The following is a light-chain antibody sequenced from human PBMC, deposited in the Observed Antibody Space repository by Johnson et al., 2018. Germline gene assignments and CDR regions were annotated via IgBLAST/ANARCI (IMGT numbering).Light chain of an antibody. CDR2: ENN. Sequence: QSVLTQPPSVSAAPGQKVTISCSGSSSNIGNNYVSWYQQLPGTAPKLLIYENNKRPSGIPDRFSGSKPGTSATLVITGLHTGEVADYYCGTWDSSLSAGNVFGTGTKVTVL. CDR3: GTWDSSLSAGNV. J-gene: IGLJ1*01. CDR1: SSNIGNNY. V-gene: IGLV1-51*02.